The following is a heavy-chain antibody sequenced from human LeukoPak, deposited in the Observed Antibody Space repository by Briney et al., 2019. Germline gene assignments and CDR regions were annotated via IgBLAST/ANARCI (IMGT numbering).Heavy chain of an antibody. V-gene: IGHV3-30*18. J-gene: IGHJ6*04. CDR1: GFTFSSYG. Sequence: GRSLRLSCAASGFTFSSYGMHWVRQAPGKGLEWVAVISYDGSNKYYADSVKGRFTISRDNSKNTLYLQMNSLRAEDTAVYYCAKDRGYDILTGYYSYGMDVWGKGTTVTVSS. CDR3: AKDRGYDILTGYYSYGMDV. CDR2: ISYDGSNK. D-gene: IGHD3-9*01.